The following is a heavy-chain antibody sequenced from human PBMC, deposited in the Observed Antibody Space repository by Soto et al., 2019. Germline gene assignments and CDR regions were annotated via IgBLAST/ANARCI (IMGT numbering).Heavy chain of an antibody. J-gene: IGHJ4*02. V-gene: IGHV5-10-1*01. D-gene: IGHD6-13*01. CDR3: ARLQAAAGDNDLTFDY. CDR2: IDPSDSYT. CDR1: RYSITSYG. Sequence: EVQLVQSGAEVKKPGESLRISCKGSRYSITSYGISWVRQMPGKGLGWMGRIDPSDSYTNYSPSFQGHVTISADKSISTAYLQWSSLKASDTARYYCARLQAAAGDNDLTFDYWGQGTLVTVAS.